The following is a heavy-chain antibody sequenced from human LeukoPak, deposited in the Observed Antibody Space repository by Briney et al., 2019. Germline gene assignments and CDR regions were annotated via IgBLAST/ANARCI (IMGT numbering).Heavy chain of an antibody. Sequence: PSETLSLTCTVSGGSISSSSYYWGWIRQPPGKGLEWIGSIYYSGSTYYNPSLKSRVTISVDTSKSQFSLKLSSVTAADTAVYYCAGAWIRLWSTGFQHWGQGTLVTVSS. V-gene: IGHV4-39*01. CDR2: IYYSGST. D-gene: IGHD5-18*01. CDR1: GGSISSSSYY. CDR3: AGAWIRLWSTGFQH. J-gene: IGHJ1*01.